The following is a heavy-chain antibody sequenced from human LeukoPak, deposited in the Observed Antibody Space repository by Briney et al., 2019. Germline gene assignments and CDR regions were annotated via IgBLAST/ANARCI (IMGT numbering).Heavy chain of an antibody. D-gene: IGHD6-13*01. CDR3: ARDHSAGKYGMDV. CDR2: IRSSSSYI. J-gene: IGHJ6*02. Sequence: PGGSLRLSCAASGFTFSTYTMNWVRQAPGKGLECFSAIRSSSSYIYYADSVKGRFTISRDNAKNSLYLQMNSLRAEDTAVYYCARDHSAGKYGMDVWGQGTTVTVSS. CDR1: GFTFSTYT. V-gene: IGHV3-21*01.